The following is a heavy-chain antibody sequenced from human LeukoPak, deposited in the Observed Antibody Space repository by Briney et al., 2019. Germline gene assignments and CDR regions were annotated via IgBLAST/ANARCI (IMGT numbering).Heavy chain of an antibody. D-gene: IGHD6-19*01. CDR3: ARSRSSSGWFDP. J-gene: IGHJ5*02. Sequence: GASVKVSCKASGYTFTSYYMHWVRQAPGQGLEWMGWINPNSGGTNYAQKFQGRVTMTRDTSISTAYMELSRLRSDDTAVYYCARSRSSSGWFDPWGQGTLVTVSS. CDR1: GYTFTSYY. V-gene: IGHV1-2*02. CDR2: INPNSGGT.